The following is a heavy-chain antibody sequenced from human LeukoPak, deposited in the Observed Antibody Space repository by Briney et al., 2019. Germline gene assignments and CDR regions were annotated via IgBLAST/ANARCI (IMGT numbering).Heavy chain of an antibody. CDR1: GGSFSGYY. V-gene: IGHV4-34*01. D-gene: IGHD5-18*01. CDR3: ARGSLPTRYSYGSRYFDY. Sequence: SETLSLTCAVYGGSFSGYYWSWIRQPPGKGLEWIGEINHSGSTNYNPSLKSRVTISVDTSKNQFSLKLSSVTAADTAVYYCARGSLPTRYSYGSRYFDYWGQGTLVTVSS. J-gene: IGHJ4*02. CDR2: INHSGST.